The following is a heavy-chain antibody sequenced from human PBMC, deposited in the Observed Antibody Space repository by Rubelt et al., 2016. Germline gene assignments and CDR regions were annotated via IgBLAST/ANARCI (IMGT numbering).Heavy chain of an antibody. CDR1: GFTFTQHW. V-gene: IGHV3-7*04. D-gene: IGHD3-16*01. J-gene: IGHJ4*02. Sequence: EVQLVDSGGAVVQPGGSLRLSCAASGFTFTQHWMSWVRQAPGKGLEWVADIKPDGSEKYYVDSVKGRFTSSRDDPKNSVYLQMDGLGAEDTAVYHCARGHYGRDYWGQGTLVTVSS. CDR3: ARGHYGRDY. CDR2: IKPDGSEK.